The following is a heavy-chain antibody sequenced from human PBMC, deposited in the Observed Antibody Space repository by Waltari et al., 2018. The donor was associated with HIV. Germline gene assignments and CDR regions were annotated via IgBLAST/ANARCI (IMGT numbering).Heavy chain of an antibody. D-gene: IGHD1-26*01. CDR3: AREGIGAAPFDF. CDR1: GFIFRDFA. V-gene: IGHV3-30*01. CDR2: RSRDGSSK. J-gene: IGHJ4*02. Sequence: QVQLVESGGGLVQPGGSLRLSCAASGFIFRDFAIHWVRQAPGKGLDGVAVRSRDGSSKYCADSVQGRFTISRDNSKNSLHLHMNSLRPKDTAVYYCAREGIGAAPFDFWGLGTLVTVSS.